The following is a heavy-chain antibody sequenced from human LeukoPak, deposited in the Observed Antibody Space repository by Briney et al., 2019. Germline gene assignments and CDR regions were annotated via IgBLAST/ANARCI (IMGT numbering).Heavy chain of an antibody. D-gene: IGHD3-22*01. V-gene: IGHV1-18*04. CDR2: ISAYNGNT. J-gene: IGHJ3*02. Sequence: ASVKVSCKASGYAFTAYYVQWVRQAPGQGLEWMGWISAYNGNTNYALKLQGRVTMTTDTSTSTAYMELRSLRSDDTAVYYCANQKYYDSSGSHAFDIWGQGTMVTVSS. CDR1: GYAFTAYY. CDR3: ANQKYYDSSGSHAFDI.